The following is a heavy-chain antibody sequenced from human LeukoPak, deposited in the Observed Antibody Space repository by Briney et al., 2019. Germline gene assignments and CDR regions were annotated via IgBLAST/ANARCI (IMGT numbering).Heavy chain of an antibody. V-gene: IGHV4-39*07. Sequence: SETLSLTCTVSSGSISTSNYYWGWVRQPPGKALEWIENIFYSGSTYYSPSLKSRVTISVDTSKNQFSLKLSSVTAADTAVYYCARTLSIAVAGEVWFDPWGQGTLVTVSS. D-gene: IGHD6-19*01. J-gene: IGHJ5*02. CDR1: SGSISTSNYY. CDR3: ARTLSIAVAGEVWFDP. CDR2: IFYSGST.